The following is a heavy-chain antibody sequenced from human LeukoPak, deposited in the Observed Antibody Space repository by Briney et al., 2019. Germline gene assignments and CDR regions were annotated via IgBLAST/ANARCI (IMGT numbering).Heavy chain of an antibody. CDR3: ASPSPYYDFWSGYYPFQH. V-gene: IGHV1-69*01. D-gene: IGHD3-3*01. CDR1: GGTFSSYA. CDR2: IIPIFGTA. J-gene: IGHJ1*01. Sequence: ASVKVSCKASGGTFSSYAISWVRQAPGQGLEWMGGIIPIFGTANYAQKFQGRVTITADESTSTAYMELSSLRSEDTAVYYCASPSPYYDFWSGYYPFQHWGQGTLVTVSS.